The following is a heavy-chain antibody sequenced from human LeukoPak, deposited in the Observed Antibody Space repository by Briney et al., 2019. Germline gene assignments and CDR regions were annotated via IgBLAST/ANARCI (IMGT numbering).Heavy chain of an antibody. D-gene: IGHD5-18*01. CDR2: INHSGST. CDR1: GGSFSGYY. Sequence: ASETLSLTCAVYGGSFSGYYWSWIRQPPGKGLEWIGEINHSGSTNYNPSLKSRVTISVDTSKNQLSLRLNSLTAADTAVYYCARGIYSYGYIHFDYWGQGTLVTVSS. V-gene: IGHV4-34*01. J-gene: IGHJ4*02. CDR3: ARGIYSYGYIHFDY.